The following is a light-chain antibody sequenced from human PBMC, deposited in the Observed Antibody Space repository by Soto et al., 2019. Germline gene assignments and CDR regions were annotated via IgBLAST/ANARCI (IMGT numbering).Light chain of an antibody. V-gene: IGLV2-8*01. Sequence: QSVLTQPPSASGSPGQSVTISCTGTSSDVGGYDYVSWYQQHPDKAPKLMIFEVTKRPSGVPDRFSGSKSGNTASLTVSGLQAEDEADYYCSSYAGSNIHYVFXTGTKVTVL. CDR2: EVT. J-gene: IGLJ1*01. CDR1: SSDVGGYDY. CDR3: SSYAGSNIHYV.